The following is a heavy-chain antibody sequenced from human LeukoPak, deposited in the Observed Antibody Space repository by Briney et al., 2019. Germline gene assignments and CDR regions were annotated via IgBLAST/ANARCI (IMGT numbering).Heavy chain of an antibody. V-gene: IGHV3-64*01. CDR3: ATYYYDSGGFHFHH. D-gene: IGHD3-22*01. Sequence: HPGGSLRLTCAASGFTFRSYGMHWVRQAPGKGLEYVSAISSNGGRTYYANSVKGRFTISRDNSRNTLYLQMGSLRAEDMAVYYCATYYYDSGGFHFHHWGQATPVTVSS. J-gene: IGHJ1*01. CDR1: GFTFRSYG. CDR2: ISSNGGRT.